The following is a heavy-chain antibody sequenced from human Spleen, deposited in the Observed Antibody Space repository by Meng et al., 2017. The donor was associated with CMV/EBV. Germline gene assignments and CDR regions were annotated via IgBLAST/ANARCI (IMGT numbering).Heavy chain of an antibody. CDR3: ARVGAYDSSGYLPNWFDP. CDR1: GYSFINYW. D-gene: IGHD3-22*01. Sequence: GESLKISCEASGYSFINYWIGWVRQMPGKGLEWMGIIYPGDSDTRYSPSFQGQVTISADKSISTAYLQWSSLKASDTAMYYCARVGAYDSSGYLPNWFDPWGQGTLVTVSS. CDR2: IYPGDSDT. J-gene: IGHJ5*02. V-gene: IGHV5-51*01.